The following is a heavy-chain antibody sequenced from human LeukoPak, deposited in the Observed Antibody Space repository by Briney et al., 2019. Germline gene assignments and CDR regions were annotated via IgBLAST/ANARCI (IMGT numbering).Heavy chain of an antibody. J-gene: IGHJ4*02. CDR3: AKDGIVGATTRVFDY. Sequence: GGSLRLSCAASGFTFSSYGIHWVRQAPGKGLEGVAVISYDGSNKYYADSVKGRFTISRDNSKNTLYPQMNSLRAEDTAVYYCAKDGIVGATTRVFDYWGQGTLVTVSS. V-gene: IGHV3-30*18. CDR2: ISYDGSNK. D-gene: IGHD1-26*01. CDR1: GFTFSSYG.